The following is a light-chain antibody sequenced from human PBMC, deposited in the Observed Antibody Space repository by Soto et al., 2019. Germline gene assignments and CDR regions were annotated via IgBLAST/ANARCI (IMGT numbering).Light chain of an antibody. CDR2: EVN. J-gene: IGLJ1*01. V-gene: IGLV2-8*01. CDR1: SSDVGGYNY. Sequence: QSVLPQPPSASGSPGQSVTISCTGTSSDVGGYNYVSWYQQHPGKVPKVLISEVNKRPSGVPDRFSGSKSGNTASLTVSGLQADDEADYYCSSFAGTFFVFGTGTKVTVL. CDR3: SSFAGTFFV.